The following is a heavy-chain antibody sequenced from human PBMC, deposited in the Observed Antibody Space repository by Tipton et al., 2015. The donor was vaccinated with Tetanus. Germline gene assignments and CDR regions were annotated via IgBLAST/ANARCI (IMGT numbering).Heavy chain of an antibody. CDR2: IYESGTT. Sequence: TLSLTCAVSGGSISSGDYSWSWIRQPPGPGKGLEWIGYIYESGTTHYNPSLKSRVTLSLDMSKNHVSLNLTSVTAADTAVYYCATDRRGPGEVRGLDNWGQGTLVTVSS. V-gene: IGHV4-30-2*02. CDR3: ATDRRGPGEVRGLDN. D-gene: IGHD3-10*01. J-gene: IGHJ4*02. CDR1: GGSISSGDYS.